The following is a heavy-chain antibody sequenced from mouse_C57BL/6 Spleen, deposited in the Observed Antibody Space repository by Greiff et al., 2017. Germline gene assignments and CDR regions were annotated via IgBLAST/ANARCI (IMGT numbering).Heavy chain of an antibody. D-gene: IGHD2-5*01. CDR1: GYTFTSYW. V-gene: IGHV1-52*01. Sequence: VQLQQSGAELVRPGSSVKLSCKASGYTFTSYWMHWVKQRPIQGLEWIGNIDPSDSETHYNQKFKDKATVTVDKSSSTAYMQLSSLTSEDSAVYYCAKSPPYYSNGWDFDVWGTGTTVTVSS. CDR2: IDPSDSET. CDR3: AKSPPYYSNGWDFDV. J-gene: IGHJ1*03.